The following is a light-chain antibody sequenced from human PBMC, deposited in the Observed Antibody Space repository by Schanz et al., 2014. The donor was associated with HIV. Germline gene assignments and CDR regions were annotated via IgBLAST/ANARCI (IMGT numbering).Light chain of an antibody. J-gene: IGLJ2*01. CDR3: ATWDATLREAV. V-gene: IGLV1-51*01. Sequence: QSVLTQPPSVSAAPGQKVTIACSGSAFNIGQNFVSWYQHLPGTAPKLLIYANHERPSEIPDRFSASRTGTSATLAISGLQTGDEADYYCATWDATLREAVFGGGTKLTVL. CDR2: ANH. CDR1: AFNIGQNF.